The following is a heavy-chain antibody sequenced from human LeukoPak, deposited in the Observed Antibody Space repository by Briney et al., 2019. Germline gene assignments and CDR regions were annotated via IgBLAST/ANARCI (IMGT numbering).Heavy chain of an antibody. J-gene: IGHJ6*02. CDR2: INHSGST. Sequence: SETLSLTRAVYGGSFSGYYWSWIRQPPGKGLEWIGEINHSGSTNYNPSLKSRVTISVDTSKNQFSLKLSSVTAADTAVYYCARGPPLSIAARPYYYYGMDVWGQGTTVTVSS. CDR1: GGSFSGYY. D-gene: IGHD6-6*01. V-gene: IGHV4-34*01. CDR3: ARGPPLSIAARPYYYYGMDV.